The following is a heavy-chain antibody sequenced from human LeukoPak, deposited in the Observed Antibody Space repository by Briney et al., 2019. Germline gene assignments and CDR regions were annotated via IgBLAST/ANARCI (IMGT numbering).Heavy chain of an antibody. J-gene: IGHJ4*02. D-gene: IGHD1-26*01. Sequence: SQTLSLTCAISGDSVSSNNAVWAWIRQSPSRGLEWLGRTYYRSKWYNDYAVSVKSRIAVNPDTSKNQFSLQLNSVTPEDTAVYYCARSVGNLDYWGQGTLVTVSS. CDR1: GDSVSSNNAV. CDR3: ARSVGNLDY. CDR2: TYYRSKWYN. V-gene: IGHV6-1*01.